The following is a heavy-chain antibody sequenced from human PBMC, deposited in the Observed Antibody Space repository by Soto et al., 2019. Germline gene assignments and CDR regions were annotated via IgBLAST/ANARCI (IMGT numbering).Heavy chain of an antibody. D-gene: IGHD2-15*01. CDR1: GFTFGDYA. V-gene: IGHV3-49*03. CDR3: TRDLATLRPRAHDAFDI. CDR2: IRSKAYGGTT. J-gene: IGHJ3*02. Sequence: GGSLRLSCTASGFTFGDYAMSWFRQAPGKGLEWVGFIRSKAYGGTTEYAASVKGRFTISRDDSKSIAYLQMNSLKTEDTAVYYCTRDLATLRPRAHDAFDIWGQGTMVTVSS.